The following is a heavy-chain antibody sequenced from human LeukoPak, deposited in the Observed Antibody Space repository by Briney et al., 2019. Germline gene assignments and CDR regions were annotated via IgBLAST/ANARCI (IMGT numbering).Heavy chain of an antibody. J-gene: IGHJ4*02. CDR2: ITSSSSTI. CDR1: GFTFSSYS. V-gene: IGHV3-48*02. Sequence: GGSLRLSCAASGFTFSSYSMNWVRQAPGKGLEWISFITSSSSTIYYADSVKGRFTISRDNAKDSLYLQMNSLRDEDTAVYYCARAIVRYYASDYWGQGTLVTVSS. CDR3: ARAIVRYYASDY. D-gene: IGHD3-9*01.